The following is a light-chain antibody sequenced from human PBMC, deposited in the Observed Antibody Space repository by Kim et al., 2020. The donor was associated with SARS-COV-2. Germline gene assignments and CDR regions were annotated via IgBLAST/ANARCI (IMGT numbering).Light chain of an antibody. J-gene: IGKJ2*01. Sequence: EIVMTQSPATLPVSPGERATLSCRASQSVSSNLAWYQQKPGQAPRLLIYGASTRATGIPARFSGSGSGTEFTLTISSLQSEDFAVYYCQQYNNWPLYTFGQGTKLEI. V-gene: IGKV3-15*01. CDR3: QQYNNWPLYT. CDR2: GAS. CDR1: QSVSSN.